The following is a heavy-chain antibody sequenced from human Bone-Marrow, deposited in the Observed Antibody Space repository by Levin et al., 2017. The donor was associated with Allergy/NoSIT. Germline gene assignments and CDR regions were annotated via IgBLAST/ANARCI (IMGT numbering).Heavy chain of an antibody. J-gene: IGHJ5*02. V-gene: IGHV1-46*01. CDR1: GYTFTNYF. CDR2: INPLGGST. CDR3: ARGEVRFDP. Sequence: GASVKVSCKTSGYTFTNYFVQWVRQAPGQGLEWMGLINPLGGSTVYARKFQGRVTMTRSTSTTTVYMELSSLRSEDTAVYYCARGEVRFDPWGQGTLVTVSS. D-gene: IGHD1-26*01.